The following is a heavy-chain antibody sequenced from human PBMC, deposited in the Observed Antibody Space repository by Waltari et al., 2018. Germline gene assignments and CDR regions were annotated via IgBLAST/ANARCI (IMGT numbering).Heavy chain of an antibody. Sequence: QLQLQESGPGLVKPSGTLSLFCTVSGDSVHNSTYSWAWVCQPPGKGLEWIGTIHYSGKTYYNPSLKSRVSISLDTSRNQFSLNVTSVTVADTAVYYCARRIRVDDCWGQGLLVTVSS. V-gene: IGHV4-39*01. J-gene: IGHJ4*02. CDR1: GDSVHNSTYS. D-gene: IGHD3-3*01. CDR3: ARRIRVDDC. CDR2: IHYSGKT.